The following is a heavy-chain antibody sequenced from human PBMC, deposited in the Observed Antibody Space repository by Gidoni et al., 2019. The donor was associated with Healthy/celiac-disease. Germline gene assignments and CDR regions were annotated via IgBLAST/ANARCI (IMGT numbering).Heavy chain of an antibody. CDR1: GFTFSSDG. J-gene: IGHJ4*02. Sequence: QVQLVESGGGVVQPGRSLRLSCAASGFTFSSDGMHWVRQAPGTGLEWVAVISYDGSNKYYADSVKGRFTISRDNSKNTLYLQMNSLRAEDTAVYYCAKDGESTVTTFDYWGQGTLVTVSS. CDR3: AKDGESTVTTFDY. D-gene: IGHD4-17*01. V-gene: IGHV3-30*18. CDR2: ISYDGSNK.